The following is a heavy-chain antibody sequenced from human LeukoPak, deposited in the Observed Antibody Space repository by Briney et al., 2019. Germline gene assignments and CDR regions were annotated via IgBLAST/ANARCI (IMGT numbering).Heavy chain of an antibody. CDR1: GGSFSGYS. Sequence: SETLSHTCAVHGGSFSGYSWSWIRQPPGKGLEWIGEINHSESTNYNPTLKRRVTISVDTSKNQFSLKLSSVTAADTAVYYCAGTILPDYYDSSGYSSAFDYWGQGTLVTVSS. D-gene: IGHD3-22*01. CDR2: INHSEST. J-gene: IGHJ4*02. CDR3: AGTILPDYYDSSGYSSAFDY. V-gene: IGHV4-34*01.